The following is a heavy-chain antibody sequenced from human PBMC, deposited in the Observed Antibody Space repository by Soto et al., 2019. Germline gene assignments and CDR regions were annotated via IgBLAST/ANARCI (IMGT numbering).Heavy chain of an antibody. J-gene: IGHJ4*02. CDR2: ISGSGGST. V-gene: IGHV3-23*01. Sequence: EVQLLESGGGLVQPGGSLRLSCAASGFTFSSYAMSWVRQAPGKGLEWVSAISGSGGSTYYADSVKGRFTISRDNSKNSLYLQMNSLRAEDTAVYYCAKDLYPDYYDSSGYPEFDYWGQGILVTVSS. CDR3: AKDLYPDYYDSSGYPEFDY. D-gene: IGHD3-22*01. CDR1: GFTFSSYA.